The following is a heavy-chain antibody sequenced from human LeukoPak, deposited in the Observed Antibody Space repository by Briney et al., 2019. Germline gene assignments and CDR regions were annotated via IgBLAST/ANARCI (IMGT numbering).Heavy chain of an antibody. CDR2: IYYSGST. CDR3: ARDIRFGEYNWFDP. V-gene: IGHV4-39*07. CDR1: GGSISSSSYY. Sequence: TSETLSLTCTVSGGSISSSSYYWGWIRQPPGKGLEWIGSIYYSGSTYYNPSLKSRVTISVDTSKNQFSLKLSSVTAADTAVYYCARDIRFGEYNWFDPWGQGTLVTVSS. J-gene: IGHJ5*02. D-gene: IGHD3-10*01.